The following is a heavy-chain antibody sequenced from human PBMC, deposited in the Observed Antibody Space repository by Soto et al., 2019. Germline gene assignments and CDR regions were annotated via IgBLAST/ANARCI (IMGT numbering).Heavy chain of an antibody. D-gene: IGHD6-19*01. CDR1: GYTFTRYY. CDR3: ARDREMAETQIPDY. CDR2: INPSGGST. V-gene: IGHV1-46*01. Sequence: ASVKVSCKASGYTFTRYYMHWVRQAPGQGLEWMGIINPSGGSTSYAQKFQGRVTMTRDTSTNTVYMELSSLRSEDTAFYYCARDREMAETQIPDYWGKGTXVTVSS. J-gene: IGHJ4*02.